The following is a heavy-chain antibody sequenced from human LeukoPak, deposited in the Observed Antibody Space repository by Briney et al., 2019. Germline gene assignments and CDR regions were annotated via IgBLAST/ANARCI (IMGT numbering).Heavy chain of an antibody. Sequence: ASVKVSCKASGYTFTGYYVHWVRQAPGQGLEWMGWINPNSGGTNYAQKFQGRVTMTRDTSISTAYMELSRLRSDDTAVYYCARTAAAGTLFDYWGQGTLVTVSS. D-gene: IGHD6-13*01. CDR2: INPNSGGT. J-gene: IGHJ4*02. CDR1: GYTFTGYY. CDR3: ARTAAAGTLFDY. V-gene: IGHV1-2*02.